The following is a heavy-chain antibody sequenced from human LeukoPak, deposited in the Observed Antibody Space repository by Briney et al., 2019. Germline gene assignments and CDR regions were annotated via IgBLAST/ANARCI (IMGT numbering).Heavy chain of an antibody. CDR1: GYTLTSYD. Sequence: ASVKASCKASGYTLTSYDINWVRQATAQGLEWMGWMNPNSGNTCYAQKFQGRVTMTKDPSISTPYLELSRLRSDDTAGYYRARDWAWFGELFYYFDSWGQGALVTVSS. D-gene: IGHD3-10*01. V-gene: IGHV1-8*01. J-gene: IGHJ4*02. CDR3: ARDWAWFGELFYYFDS. CDR2: MNPNSGNT.